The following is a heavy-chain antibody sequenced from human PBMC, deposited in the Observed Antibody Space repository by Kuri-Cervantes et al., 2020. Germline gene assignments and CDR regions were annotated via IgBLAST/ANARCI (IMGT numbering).Heavy chain of an antibody. CDR2: ISGSDGNT. Sequence: GGSLRLSCAAPGFTFNSYAMSWVRGSPGKGLEWVSAISGSDGNTYYAEFVKARFTISRDNSKNTLYLQMNSLRAEDTAIYYRAKDRSRTFDSWGQGTLVTVSS. CDR3: AKDRSRTFDS. V-gene: IGHV3-23*01. J-gene: IGHJ4*02. CDR1: GFTFNSYA. D-gene: IGHD1-1*01.